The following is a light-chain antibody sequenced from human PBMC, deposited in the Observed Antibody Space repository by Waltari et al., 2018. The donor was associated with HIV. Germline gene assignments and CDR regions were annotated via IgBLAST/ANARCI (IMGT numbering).Light chain of an antibody. CDR1: SSDVGGYNY. CDR2: ASS. V-gene: IGLV2-14*03. Sequence: QSALTQPASVSGSPAQSITISCTGTSSDVGGYNYFSWYQQHPGKAPKLMIYASSNRPSGVSNRFSGSKSGNTASLTISGLQAEDEADYYCSSYTSSRSYVFGTGTRVTV. J-gene: IGLJ1*01. CDR3: SSYTSSRSYV.